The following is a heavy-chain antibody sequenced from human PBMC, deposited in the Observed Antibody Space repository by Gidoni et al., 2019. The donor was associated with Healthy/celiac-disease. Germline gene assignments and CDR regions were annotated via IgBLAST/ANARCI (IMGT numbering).Heavy chain of an antibody. CDR3: AKSPPLAVATRSGMDV. J-gene: IGHJ6*02. V-gene: IGHV4-34*01. CDR1: GGSFSGYY. CDR2: INHSGST. D-gene: IGHD6-19*01. Sequence: QVQLQQWGAGLLTPSETLSLTCAVYGGSFSGYYWSWIRQPPGKGLEWIGEINHSGSTNYNPSLKSRVTISVDTSKNQFSLKLSSVTAADTAVYYCAKSPPLAVATRSGMDVWGQGTTVTVSS.